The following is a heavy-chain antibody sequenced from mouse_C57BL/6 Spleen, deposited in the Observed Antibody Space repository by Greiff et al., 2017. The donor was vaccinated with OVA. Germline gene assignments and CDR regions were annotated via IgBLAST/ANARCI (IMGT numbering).Heavy chain of an antibody. V-gene: IGHV5-9-1*02. Sequence: EVMLVESGEGLVKPGGSLKLSCAASGFTFSSYAMSWVRQTPEKRLEWVAYISSGGDYIYYADTVKGRFTISRDNARNTLYLQMSSLKSEDTAMYYCTRDSGDYYGSSSAWFAYWGQGTLVTVSA. D-gene: IGHD1-1*01. CDR2: ISSGGDYI. CDR3: TRDSGDYYGSSSAWFAY. CDR1: GFTFSSYA. J-gene: IGHJ3*01.